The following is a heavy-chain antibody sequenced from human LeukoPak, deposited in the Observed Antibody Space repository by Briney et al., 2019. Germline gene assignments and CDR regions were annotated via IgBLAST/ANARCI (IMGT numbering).Heavy chain of an antibody. CDR3: ARDLGIAGTTHAFDI. CDR1: GITFSSYG. V-gene: IGHV3-30*02. J-gene: IGHJ3*02. Sequence: GGSLRLSCAASGITFSSYGVHWVRQAPGKGLEWVAFIRYDGSNKYYADSVKGRFTISRDNSKNTLYLQMNSLRAEDTAVYFCARDLGIAGTTHAFDIWGQGTMVTVSS. D-gene: IGHD1-14*01. CDR2: IRYDGSNK.